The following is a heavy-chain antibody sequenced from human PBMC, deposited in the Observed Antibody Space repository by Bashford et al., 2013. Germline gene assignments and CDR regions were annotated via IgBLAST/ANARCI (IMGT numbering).Heavy chain of an antibody. CDR3: GRGVQTFDP. Sequence: VRQAPGQGLEWMGWIRPSTGGTTYAQKFQGRVTMTRDTSISTAYMELNSLTSDDTAVYFCGRGVQTFDPWGQGTLVHRLL. J-gene: IGHJ5*02. CDR2: IRPSTGGT. D-gene: IGHD1-1*01. V-gene: IGHV1-2*02.